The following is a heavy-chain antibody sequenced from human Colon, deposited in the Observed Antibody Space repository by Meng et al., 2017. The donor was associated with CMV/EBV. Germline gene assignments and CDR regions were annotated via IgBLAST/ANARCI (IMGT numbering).Heavy chain of an antibody. CDR1: GFMFSDYG. D-gene: IGHD6-13*01. V-gene: IGHV3-30*03. Sequence: LAESGGGVVQPGSSLRLSCAASGFMFSDYGMHWVRPATGKAPEWVAFILKDGSDKFYRDSVTGRFTISRDTGKNTLHLQMDSLRPADTAIYYCVRDGDSSNWPLDYWGQGTLVTVSS. CDR2: ILKDGSDK. CDR3: VRDGDSSNWPLDY. J-gene: IGHJ4*02.